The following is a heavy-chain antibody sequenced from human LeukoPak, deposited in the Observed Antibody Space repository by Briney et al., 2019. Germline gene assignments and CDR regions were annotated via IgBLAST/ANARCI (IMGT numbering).Heavy chain of an antibody. J-gene: IGHJ4*02. V-gene: IGHV4-59*08. D-gene: IGHD4-23*01. CDR2: IYNSGSS. CDR1: GGSFSNYH. Sequence: SETLSLTCSVSGGSFSNYHWSWIRQPPGKGLEWIGYIYNSGSSKYSPSLKSRVTISVDTSKNQFSLKVTSVTAADTAIYYCARHGGGYSFDYWGQGTLVTVSS. CDR3: ARHGGGYSFDY.